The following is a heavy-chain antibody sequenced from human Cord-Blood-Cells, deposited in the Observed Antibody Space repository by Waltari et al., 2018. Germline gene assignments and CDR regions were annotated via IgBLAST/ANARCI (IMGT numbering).Heavy chain of an antibody. Sequence: EVQLVESGGGLVQSGGSLRLSCAASGVTFISYSMNWVRQAPGKGLEWVSYISSSSSTIYYADSVKGRFTISRDNAKNSLYLQMNSLRDEDTAVYYCARVLTLSSAYYFDYWGQGTLVTVSS. V-gene: IGHV3-48*02. CDR1: GVTFISYS. CDR2: ISSSSSTI. J-gene: IGHJ4*02. CDR3: ARVLTLSSAYYFDY. D-gene: IGHD3-9*01.